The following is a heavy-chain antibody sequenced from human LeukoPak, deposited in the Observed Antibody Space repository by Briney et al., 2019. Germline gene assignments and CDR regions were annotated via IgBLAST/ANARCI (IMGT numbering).Heavy chain of an antibody. CDR2: MRFDGTTK. CDR1: GFSFSSYA. CDR3: AKAGSSSWSFDY. J-gene: IGHJ4*02. D-gene: IGHD6-13*01. Sequence: GGSLRLSCAASGFSFSSYAMHWVRQAPGKGLEWVAFMRFDGTTKHYADSVKGRFTISRDNSKNTLYLQMNSLRAEDTAVYYCAKAGSSSWSFDYWGQGTLVTVSS. V-gene: IGHV3-30*02.